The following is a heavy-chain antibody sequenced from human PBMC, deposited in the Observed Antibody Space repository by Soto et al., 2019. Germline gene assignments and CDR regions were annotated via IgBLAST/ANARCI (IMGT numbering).Heavy chain of an antibody. CDR2: IYYSGST. CDR3: ARDIVVVPAAIRWFDP. J-gene: IGHJ5*02. V-gene: IGHV4-59*01. D-gene: IGHD2-2*01. CDR1: GGFIIRYY. Sequence: SEALSVTCTVSGGFIIRYYWSWIRQPPGKGLEWIGYIYYSGSTNYNPSLKSRVTISVDTSKNQFSLKLSSVTAADTAVYYCARDIVVVPAAIRWFDPWGQGTLVTVSS.